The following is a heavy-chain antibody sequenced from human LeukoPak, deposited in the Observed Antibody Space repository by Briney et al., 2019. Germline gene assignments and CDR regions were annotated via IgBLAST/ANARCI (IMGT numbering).Heavy chain of an antibody. CDR2: INHSGST. CDR3: ARVRRAYYYGSGSYHTYPFDY. D-gene: IGHD3-10*01. Sequence: SETLSLTCAVYGGSISGNYWSWIRHPPPQGLEWIGEINHSGSTNYNPSLKSRVYISVDKSKNQFSLKLSSVTAVDTAVYYCARVRRAYYYGSGSYHTYPFDYWGQGTLVTVSS. V-gene: IGHV4-34*01. J-gene: IGHJ4*02. CDR1: GGSISGNY.